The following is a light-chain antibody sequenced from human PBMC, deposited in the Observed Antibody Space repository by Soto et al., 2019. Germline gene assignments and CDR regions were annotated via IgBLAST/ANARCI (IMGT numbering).Light chain of an antibody. CDR2: AAS. V-gene: IGKV1-9*01. J-gene: IGKJ5*01. CDR3: QQFNSYPIT. CDR1: QGISSN. Sequence: DIHLTQSPSFLSASVVDIVTITCRASQGISSNLAWYQQKPGKAPKLLVYAASTLQSGVPSRFSGSGSGTEFTLTISSLQPEDFATYYCQQFNSYPITFGQGTRLEIK.